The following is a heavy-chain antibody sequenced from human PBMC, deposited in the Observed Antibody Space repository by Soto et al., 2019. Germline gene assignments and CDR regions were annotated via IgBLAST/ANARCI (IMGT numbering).Heavy chain of an antibody. CDR1: AGTFSSYT. V-gene: IGHV1-69*12. CDR3: ARGNHRWRELWYFDR. CDR2: IIPIFGTA. J-gene: IGHJ2*01. D-gene: IGHD2-15*01. Sequence: QVQLVQYGAEVKKPGSSVTVSCKASAGTFSSYTISWVRQAPGQGLEWMGGIIPIFGTANYAQKFQGRVTLIADDYTSRGYMELSSLRSEDTAVYYCARGNHRWRELWYFDRWGRGTLVTVSS.